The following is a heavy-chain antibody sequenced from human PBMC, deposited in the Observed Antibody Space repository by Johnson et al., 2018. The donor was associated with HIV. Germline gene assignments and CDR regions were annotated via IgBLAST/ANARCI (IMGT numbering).Heavy chain of an antibody. CDR1: GFTFSSYA. Sequence: QVQLVESGGGVVQPGRSLRLSCAASGFTFSSYAMHWVRQAPGKGLEWVEVISYAGSNKYYADSVKGRFTISRDNSKNTLYLQMNSLRAEDTAVYYCASDWGSRHAFDIWGQGTMVTVSS. J-gene: IGHJ3*02. CDR3: ASDWGSRHAFDI. D-gene: IGHD7-27*01. V-gene: IGHV3-30*04. CDR2: ISYAGSNK.